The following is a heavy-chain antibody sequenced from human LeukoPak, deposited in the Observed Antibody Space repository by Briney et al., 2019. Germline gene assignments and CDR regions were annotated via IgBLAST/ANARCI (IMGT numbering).Heavy chain of an antibody. D-gene: IGHD6-19*01. CDR3: ARDICSGCKAPDALDI. J-gene: IGHJ3*02. Sequence: ASVKVSCKASGYTFTSYGISWVRQAPGQGLEWMGWISAYNGNTNYAQKLQGRVTMTTDTSTSTAYMELRSLRSDDTAVYYCARDICSGCKAPDALDIWGQGTMVTVSS. CDR2: ISAYNGNT. CDR1: GYTFTSYG. V-gene: IGHV1-18*04.